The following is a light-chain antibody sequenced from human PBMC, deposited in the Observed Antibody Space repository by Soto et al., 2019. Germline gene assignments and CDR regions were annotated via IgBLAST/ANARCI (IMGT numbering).Light chain of an antibody. CDR1: QNINNY. J-gene: IGKJ3*01. Sequence: DIQMTQSPSSLSASVGDRVTISCRASQNINNYLNWYQQKPGKAPKLLIYAASNLQGGVPSRFSGSASGTDFTLTISSLQPEDFTTYYCQQSYSSPFTFGPGTKVDIK. CDR3: QQSYSSPFT. V-gene: IGKV1-39*01. CDR2: AAS.